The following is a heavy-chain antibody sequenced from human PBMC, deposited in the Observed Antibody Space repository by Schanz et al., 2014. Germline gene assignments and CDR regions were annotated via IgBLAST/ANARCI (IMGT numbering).Heavy chain of an antibody. CDR3: ARLPGLYCSGGACYRGY. CDR2: IYYSGST. J-gene: IGHJ4*02. D-gene: IGHD2-15*01. Sequence: QLQLQESGPGLVKPSETLSLTCTVSGGSISSSGYYWGWIRQPPGNGLEWIGSIYYSGSTYYNPPLRGRFPFPEDPSKNQFPLKVPSVTATDTAVYYCARLPGLYCSGGACYRGYWGQGTLVTVSS. CDR1: GGSISSSGYY. V-gene: IGHV4-39*01.